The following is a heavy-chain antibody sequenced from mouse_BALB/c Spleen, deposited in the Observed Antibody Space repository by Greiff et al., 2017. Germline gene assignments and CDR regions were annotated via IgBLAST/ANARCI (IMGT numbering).Heavy chain of an antibody. CDR1: GYTFTSYW. CDR2: INPSTGYT. J-gene: IGHJ4*01. V-gene: IGHV1-7*01. D-gene: IGHD3-3*01. Sequence: QVQLQQSGAELAKPGASVKMSCKASGYTFTSYWMHWVKQRPGQGLEWIGYINPSTGYTEYNQKFKDKATLTADKSSSTAYMQLSSLTSEDSAVYYCAMRRGRRDAMDDWGQGTSVTVSS. CDR3: AMRRGRRDAMDD.